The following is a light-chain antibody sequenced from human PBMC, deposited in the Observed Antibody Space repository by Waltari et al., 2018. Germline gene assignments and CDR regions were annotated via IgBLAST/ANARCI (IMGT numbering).Light chain of an antibody. V-gene: IGKV3-20*01. Sequence: EIVLTQSPGTLYLSPGERATLSCRASQSVSSSYLAWYQHKPGQTPRLLIYAVSTRSTGVRARFSGSGSWTDFTLSISRVEPEDFAVYYCQQYGSSPLITFGQGTRLEIK. CDR2: AVS. J-gene: IGKJ5*01. CDR1: QSVSSSY. CDR3: QQYGSSPLIT.